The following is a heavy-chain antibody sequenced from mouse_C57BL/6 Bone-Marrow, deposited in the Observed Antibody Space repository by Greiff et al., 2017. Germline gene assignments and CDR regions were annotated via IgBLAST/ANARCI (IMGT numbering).Heavy chain of an antibody. CDR3: TTSCWDY. CDR1: GFNIKDDY. J-gene: IGHJ2*01. CDR2: IDPENGDT. Sequence: VQLQQSGAELVRPGASVKLSCTASGFNIKDDYMHWVKQRPEQGLEWIGWIDPENGDTEYASKFQGKATITADTSSNTAYLQRSSLTSEDTAVXYCTTSCWDYWGQGTTLTVSS. V-gene: IGHV14-4*01.